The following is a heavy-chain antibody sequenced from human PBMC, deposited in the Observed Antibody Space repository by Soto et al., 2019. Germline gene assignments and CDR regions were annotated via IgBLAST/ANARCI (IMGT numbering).Heavy chain of an antibody. J-gene: IGHJ6*02. Sequence: GGSLRLSCAASGFTFSSYAMSWVRQAPGKGLEWVSAISGSGGSTYYADSVKGRFTISRDNSKNTLYLQMNSLRAEDTAVYYCAKGTAAGTGRYYYYGMDVWGQGTTVTVSS. CDR3: AKGTAAGTGRYYYYGMDV. D-gene: IGHD6-13*01. V-gene: IGHV3-23*01. CDR2: ISGSGGST. CDR1: GFTFSSYA.